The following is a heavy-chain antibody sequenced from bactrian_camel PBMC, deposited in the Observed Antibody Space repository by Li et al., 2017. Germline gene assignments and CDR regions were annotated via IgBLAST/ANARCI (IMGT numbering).Heavy chain of an antibody. V-gene: IGHV3S40*01. J-gene: IGHJ6*01. D-gene: IGHD2*01. CDR1: GFIFSTYA. CDR3: VASSRRSYYSGGYYYPFDY. CDR2: IDKNGATI. Sequence: VQLVESGGGLVQSGGSLRLSCAASGFIFSTYAMSWVRQAPGKGLEWVSRIDKNGATIAYVDSVKGRFSISRDNAKNTLYLQMNSLKPEDTALYYCVASSRRSYYSGGYYYPFDYWGQGTQVTVS.